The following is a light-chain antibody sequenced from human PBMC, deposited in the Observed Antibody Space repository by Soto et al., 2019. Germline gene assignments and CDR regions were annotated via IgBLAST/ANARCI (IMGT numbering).Light chain of an antibody. CDR1: QSVSNN. V-gene: IGKV3-15*01. Sequence: EIVMTQSPATLSVSPGERATLSCRARQSVSNNLAWYQQKPGQAPRLLIYGASTRATGIPARFSGSGSGTEFTLTISRLKSEDFALYYCQQYNHWPPYTFGQGTKLESK. CDR2: GAS. CDR3: QQYNHWPPYT. J-gene: IGKJ2*01.